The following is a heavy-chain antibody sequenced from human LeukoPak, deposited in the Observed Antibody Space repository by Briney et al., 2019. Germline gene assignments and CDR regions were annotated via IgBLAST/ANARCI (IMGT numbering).Heavy chain of an antibody. Sequence: SQTLSLTCTVSGGSISSGSYYWSWIRQPAGKGLEWIGRIYYSGSTYYNPSLKSRVTISVDTSKNQFSLKLSSVTAADTAVYYCASPRNDGDYESFWFDPWGQGTLVTVSS. V-gene: IGHV4-61*02. CDR1: GGSISSGSYY. CDR2: IYYSGST. J-gene: IGHJ5*02. D-gene: IGHD4-17*01. CDR3: ASPRNDGDYESFWFDP.